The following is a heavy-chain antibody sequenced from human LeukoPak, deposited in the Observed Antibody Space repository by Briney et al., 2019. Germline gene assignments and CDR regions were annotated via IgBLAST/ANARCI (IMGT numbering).Heavy chain of an antibody. CDR2: IYPDDSDT. D-gene: IGHD3-22*01. CDR1: GYKFNAYW. Sequence: GESLKISCKGFGYKFNAYWIAWVRQMPGKGLEWMGIIYPDDSDTRYSPSFQGQVTISADKSVSIAYLQWSSLKASDTAMYYCARPNITSYYASRGYDGFDVWGQGTMVIVSS. V-gene: IGHV5-51*01. J-gene: IGHJ3*01. CDR3: ARPNITSYYASRGYDGFDV.